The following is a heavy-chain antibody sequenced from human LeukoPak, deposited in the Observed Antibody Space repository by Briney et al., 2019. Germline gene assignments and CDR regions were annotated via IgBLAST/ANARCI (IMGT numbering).Heavy chain of an antibody. CDR1: GFTFSSYA. J-gene: IGHJ3*02. Sequence: GGSLRLSCAASGFTFSSYAMSWVRQAPGKGLEWVSYISSSSSTIYYADSVKGRFTISRDNAKNSLYLQMNSLRAEDTAVYYCARDSSGYEATGDAFDIWGQGTMVTVSS. V-gene: IGHV3-48*01. D-gene: IGHD5-12*01. CDR3: ARDSSGYEATGDAFDI. CDR2: ISSSSSTI.